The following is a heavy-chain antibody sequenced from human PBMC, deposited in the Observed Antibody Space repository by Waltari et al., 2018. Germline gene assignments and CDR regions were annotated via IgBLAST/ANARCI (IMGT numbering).Heavy chain of an antibody. V-gene: IGHV4-39*07. Sequence: QLQLQESGPGLVKPSETLSLTCTVSGGSISSSSYYWGWIRQPPGKGLEWIGRIYSSGSTYYNPSLKSRVTISVDTSKNQFSLKLSSVTAADTAVYYCARGYRSGIAVAGTTWFDPWGQGTLVTVSS. J-gene: IGHJ5*02. CDR2: IYSSGST. CDR1: GGSISSSSYY. CDR3: ARGYRSGIAVAGTTWFDP. D-gene: IGHD6-19*01.